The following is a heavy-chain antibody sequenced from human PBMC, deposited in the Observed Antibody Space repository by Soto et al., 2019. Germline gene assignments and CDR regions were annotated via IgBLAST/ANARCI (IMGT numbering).Heavy chain of an antibody. CDR1: GYTFTGDY. CDR3: ARGDQYCSSTSCPYYFDY. Sequence: ASVKVSCKASGYTFTGDYMHWVRQAPGQGLEWMGWINPNSGGTNYAQKFQGWVTMTRDTSISTAYMELSRLRSDDTAVYYCARGDQYCSSTSCPYYFDYWGQGTLVTVSS. J-gene: IGHJ4*02. V-gene: IGHV1-2*04. CDR2: INPNSGGT. D-gene: IGHD2-2*01.